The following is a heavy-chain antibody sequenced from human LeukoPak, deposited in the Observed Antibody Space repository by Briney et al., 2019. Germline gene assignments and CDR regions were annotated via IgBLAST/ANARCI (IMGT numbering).Heavy chain of an antibody. J-gene: IGHJ4*02. Sequence: GGSLRLSCAASGFTFSDYYMSWIRQAPGKGLEWVSYISSSGSTIYYADSVKGRFTISRDNAKNSLYLQMSSLRAEDTAIYYCATSPRVGYCSGGSCYLDYWGQGTLVTVSS. CDR1: GFTFSDYY. D-gene: IGHD2-15*01. CDR2: ISSSGSTI. CDR3: ATSPRVGYCSGGSCYLDY. V-gene: IGHV3-11*04.